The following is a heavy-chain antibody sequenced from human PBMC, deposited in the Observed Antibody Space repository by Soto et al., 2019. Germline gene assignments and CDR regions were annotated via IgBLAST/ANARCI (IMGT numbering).Heavy chain of an antibody. Sequence: PGGALRLWCPSSGFIFDEYAMTWVRQAPGKGLEWVGFIRSKSYGGTTEYAASVKGRFTISRDDSKTIAYLQMNSLKTEDTGVYFCARLDYYDRSGSYSGMDVWGQGTTVTVSS. V-gene: IGHV3-49*04. D-gene: IGHD3-22*01. CDR1: GFIFDEYA. CDR2: IRSKSYGGTT. CDR3: ARLDYYDRSGSYSGMDV. J-gene: IGHJ6*02.